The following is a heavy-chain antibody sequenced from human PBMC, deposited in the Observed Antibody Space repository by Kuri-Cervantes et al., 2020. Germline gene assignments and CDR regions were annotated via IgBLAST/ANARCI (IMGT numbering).Heavy chain of an antibody. D-gene: IGHD6-13*01. J-gene: IGHJ4*02. CDR3: ARKLAYYFDY. Sequence: GGSLRLSCAASGFTVSSNYMSWVRQAPGKGLEWVSVIYSGGSTYYADSVKGRFTISRDNAKNSLYLQMNSLRDEDTAVYYCARKLAYYFDYWGQGTLVTVSS. CDR1: GFTVSSNY. V-gene: IGHV3-53*01. CDR2: IYSGGST.